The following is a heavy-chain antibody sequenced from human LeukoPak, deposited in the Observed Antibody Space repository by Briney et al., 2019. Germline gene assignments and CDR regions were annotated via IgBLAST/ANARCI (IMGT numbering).Heavy chain of an antibody. CDR1: RGSISGYS. CDR2: IYYSGDT. V-gene: IGHV4-59*01. D-gene: IGHD4/OR15-4a*01. CDR3: VRGPYGASISKWFDP. J-gene: IGHJ5*02. Sequence: SETLSLTCTVSRGSISGYSWSWIRQSPGGGLGWIGYIYYSGDTAYNPSLRSRVTLSVDTSKNQFSLPLRSVTTADTAVYYCVRGPYGASISKWFDPWGQGTQVIVSP.